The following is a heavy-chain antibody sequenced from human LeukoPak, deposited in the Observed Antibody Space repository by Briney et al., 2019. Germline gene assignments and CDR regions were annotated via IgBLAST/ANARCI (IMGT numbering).Heavy chain of an antibody. J-gene: IGHJ4*02. D-gene: IGHD6-19*01. V-gene: IGHV5-51*01. CDR2: IYRGDSET. Sequence: GESPKISCKGSGYTFTSYWIGWVRQMPGEGLEWMGIIYRGDSETRYSPSFQGQVTISADKSISTAYLQWSSLKASDTAMYYCARLAVAGDYFDYWGQGTLVTVSS. CDR3: ARLAVAGDYFDY. CDR1: GYTFTSYW.